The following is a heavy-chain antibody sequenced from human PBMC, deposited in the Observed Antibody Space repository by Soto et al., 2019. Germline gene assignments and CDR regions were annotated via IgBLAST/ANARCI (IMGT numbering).Heavy chain of an antibody. D-gene: IGHD3-3*01. CDR2: IWYDGSNK. CDR1: GFTFSSYG. J-gene: IGHJ6*02. CDR3: ARDLKGRRDDFWSGYYSAYYYYGMDV. V-gene: IGHV3-33*01. Sequence: GSLRLSCAASGFTFSSYGMHWVRQAPGKGLEWVAVIWYDGSNKYYADSVKGRFTISRDNSKNTLYLQMNSLRAEDTAVYYCARDLKGRRDDFWSGYYSAYYYYGMDVWGQGTTVTVSS.